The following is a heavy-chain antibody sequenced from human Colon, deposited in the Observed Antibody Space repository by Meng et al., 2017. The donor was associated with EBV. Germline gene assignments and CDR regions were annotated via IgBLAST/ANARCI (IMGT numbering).Heavy chain of an antibody. V-gene: IGHV1-18*01. D-gene: IGHD6-19*01. Sequence: QVQLVQSGAEVKKPGASVKVSCKASGYTFTHHGISWIRQAPGQGLEWMGWISCYNGDTMYAQKFRGRVTMTTDRSTSTAYMDLRSLRSDDTAVYYCARDPSNTSGRYAYFDYWGQGTLVTVSS. J-gene: IGHJ4*02. CDR3: ARDPSNTSGRYAYFDY. CDR1: GYTFTHHG. CDR2: ISCYNGDT.